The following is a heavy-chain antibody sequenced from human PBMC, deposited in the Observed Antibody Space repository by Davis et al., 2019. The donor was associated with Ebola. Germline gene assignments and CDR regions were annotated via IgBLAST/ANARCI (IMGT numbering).Heavy chain of an antibody. D-gene: IGHD3-16*02. V-gene: IGHV1-2*02. CDR3: ARDLSVGHFDY. Sequence: ASVKVSCKASGYTFTGYYMHWVRQAPGQGLEWMGWINPNSGGTNYAQKFQGRVTMTTDTSTSTAYMELRSLRSDDTAVYYCARDLSVGHFDYWGQGTLVTVSS. CDR1: GYTFTGYY. J-gene: IGHJ4*02. CDR2: INPNSGGT.